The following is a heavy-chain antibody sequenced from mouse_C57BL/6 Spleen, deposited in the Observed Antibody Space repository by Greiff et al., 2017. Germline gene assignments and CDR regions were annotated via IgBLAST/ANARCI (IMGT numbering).Heavy chain of an antibody. CDR3: ARGSPYYGSSYGDY. CDR2: IDPSDSET. D-gene: IGHD1-1*01. J-gene: IGHJ2*01. Sequence: VQLQQPGAELVRPGSSVKLSCKASGYTFTSYWMHWVKQRPIQGLEWIGNIDPSDSETHYNQKFKDKATLTVDKSSSTAYMQLSSLTSEDSAVYYCARGSPYYGSSYGDYWGQGTTLTVSS. V-gene: IGHV1-52*01. CDR1: GYTFTSYW.